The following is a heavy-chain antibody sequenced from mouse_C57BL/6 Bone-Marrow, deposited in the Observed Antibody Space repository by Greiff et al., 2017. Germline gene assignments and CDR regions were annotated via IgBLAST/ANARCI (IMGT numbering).Heavy chain of an antibody. CDR3: ARDYDYDTTDFDY. V-gene: IGHV3-6*01. D-gene: IGHD2-4*01. CDR2: ISYNGSN. Sequence: EVKLQESGPGLVKPSQSLPLTCSVTGYSITSGYYWNWIRQFPGNKLEWMGYISYNGSNNYNPSLKNRIPITRDTSKNQFFLKFNSVTTEDTATYYCARDYDYDTTDFDYWGQGTTLTVSS. J-gene: IGHJ2*01. CDR1: GYSITSGYY.